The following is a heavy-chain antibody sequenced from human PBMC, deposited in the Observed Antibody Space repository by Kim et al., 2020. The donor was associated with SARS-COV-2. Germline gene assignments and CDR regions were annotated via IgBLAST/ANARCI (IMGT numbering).Heavy chain of an antibody. CDR2: IYYSGST. Sequence: SETLSLTCTVSGGSISSSSYYWGWIRQPPGKGLEWIGSIYYSGSTYYNPSLKSRVTISVDTSKNQFSLKLSSVTAADTAVYYCARLIRGPPPYYYGSGSNWYFDLWGRGTLVTVSS. J-gene: IGHJ2*01. CDR1: GGSISSSSYY. D-gene: IGHD3-10*01. CDR3: ARLIRGPPPYYYGSGSNWYFDL. V-gene: IGHV4-39*01.